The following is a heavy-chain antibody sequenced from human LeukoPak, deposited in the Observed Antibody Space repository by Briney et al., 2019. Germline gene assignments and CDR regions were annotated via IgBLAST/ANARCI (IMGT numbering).Heavy chain of an antibody. CDR2: IKSKTDGGTT. CDR1: GFTFSNAW. D-gene: IGHD4-17*01. Sequence: KAGGSLRLSCAASGFTFSNAWMSWVRQAPGKGLEWVGRIKSKTDGGTTDYAAPVKGRFTISRDDSKNMLYLQMNSLKTEDTAVYYCTTVYGDYVSSVDRHYQYYYMDVWGKGTTVTVSS. CDR3: TTVYGDYVSSVDRHYQYYYMDV. J-gene: IGHJ6*03. V-gene: IGHV3-15*01.